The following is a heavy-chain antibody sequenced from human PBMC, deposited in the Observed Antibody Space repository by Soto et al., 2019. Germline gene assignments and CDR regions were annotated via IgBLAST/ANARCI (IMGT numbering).Heavy chain of an antibody. J-gene: IGHJ3*02. CDR2: TYYRSKWYN. D-gene: IGHD3-10*01. Sequence: KQSQTLSLTCAISGDSVSSNSAAWNWIRQSPSRGLEWLGRTYYRSKWYNDYAVSVKSRRTINPDTSKNQFSLQLNSVTPEDTAVDYSEKEKTNQRSKHDSYEIWGQGTMVTVSS. CDR3: EKEKTNQRSKHDSYEI. V-gene: IGHV6-1*01. CDR1: GDSVSSNSAA.